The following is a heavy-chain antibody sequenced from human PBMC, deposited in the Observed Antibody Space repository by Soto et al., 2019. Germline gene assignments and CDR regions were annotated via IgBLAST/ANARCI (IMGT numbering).Heavy chain of an antibody. CDR1: GFTFSSYA. CDR2: ITGSGGST. J-gene: IGHJ5*02. CDR3: AKDSSSWYSMGFDP. Sequence: GESLKISCAASGFTFSSYAMSWVRQAPGKGLEWVSAITGSGGSTYYADSVRGRFTISRDNSKNALYLQMNSLRAEDTAVYYCAKDSSSWYSMGFDPWGQGTLVTVSS. D-gene: IGHD6-13*01. V-gene: IGHV3-23*01.